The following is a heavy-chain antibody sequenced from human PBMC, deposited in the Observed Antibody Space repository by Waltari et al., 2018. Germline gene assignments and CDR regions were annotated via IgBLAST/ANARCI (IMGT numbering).Heavy chain of an antibody. V-gene: IGHV3-7*01. CDR1: GFPLSSSR. CDR3: ARAGGSKAFDY. J-gene: IGHJ4*02. Sequence: EVQLVESGGGLVQPGGSLSLSCAASGFPLSSSRLSWVRQAPGKGLEWVANIKQDGSEKYYVDSVKGRFTISRDNAKNSLYLQMNSLRAEDTAVYYCARAGGSKAFDYWGQGTLVTVSS. D-gene: IGHD3-16*01. CDR2: IKQDGSEK.